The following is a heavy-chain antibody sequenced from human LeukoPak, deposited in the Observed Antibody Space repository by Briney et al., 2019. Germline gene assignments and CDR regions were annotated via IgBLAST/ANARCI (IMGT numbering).Heavy chain of an antibody. V-gene: IGHV3-66*01. CDR1: GFTVSNNY. CDR2: IYSGGTT. CDR3: ARDPPAVTANTYG. J-gene: IGHJ4*02. D-gene: IGHD5-18*01. Sequence: PGGSLRLSCAASGFTVSNNYMNWVRQAPGKGLEWVSLIYSGGTTYYADSVKGRFTISRDGSKNTLYLQMNSLIVEDTAVYYCARDPPAVTANTYGWGQGTLVTVSS.